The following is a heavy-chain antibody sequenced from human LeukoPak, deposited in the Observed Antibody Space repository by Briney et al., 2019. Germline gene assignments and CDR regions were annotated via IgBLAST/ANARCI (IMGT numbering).Heavy chain of an antibody. CDR2: IYYSGNT. D-gene: IGHD3/OR15-3a*01. CDR3: ARQTGSGLFILP. CDR1: GVSISSSNSY. J-gene: IGHJ4*02. V-gene: IGHV4-39*01. Sequence: SETPSLTCTVSGVSISSSNSYWGWIRQPPGKGLEWIGSIYYSGNTYYNASLKSQVSISIDTSKNQFSLKLTSVTAADTAVYYCARQTGSGLFILPGGQGTLVTVSS.